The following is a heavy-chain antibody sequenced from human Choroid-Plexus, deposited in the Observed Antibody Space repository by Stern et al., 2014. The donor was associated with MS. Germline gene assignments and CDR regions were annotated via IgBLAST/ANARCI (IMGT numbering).Heavy chain of an antibody. J-gene: IGHJ4*02. CDR3: AKDRQWSPYFFDY. V-gene: IGHV3-30*18. Sequence: VQLEESGGGVAQPGRPLILSCAASGFTFSNFGMHWVRQAPGKGLEWVALIAYEGSAKYYADSVKGRFTIFRDNSKNTLYMHMNSLRAEDTAVYYCAKDRQWSPYFFDYWGQGSLVTVSP. CDR1: GFTFSNFG. CDR2: IAYEGSAK. D-gene: IGHD2-15*01.